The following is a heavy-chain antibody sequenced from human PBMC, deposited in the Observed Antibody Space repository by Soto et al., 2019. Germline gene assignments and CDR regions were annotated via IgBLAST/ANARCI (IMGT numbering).Heavy chain of an antibody. D-gene: IGHD4-17*01. CDR3: ARDQAMTTVVTLDY. Sequence: GGSLRLSCAASGFTFSSYAMHWVRQAPGKGLEWVAVISYDGSNKYYADSVKGRFTISRDNSKNTLYLQMNSLRAEDTAVYYCARDQAMTTVVTLDYWGQGTLVTVSS. CDR1: GFTFSSYA. CDR2: ISYDGSNK. J-gene: IGHJ4*02. V-gene: IGHV3-30-3*01.